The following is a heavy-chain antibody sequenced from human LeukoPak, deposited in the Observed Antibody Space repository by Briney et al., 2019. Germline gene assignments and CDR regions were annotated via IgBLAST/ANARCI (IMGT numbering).Heavy chain of an antibody. V-gene: IGHV3-74*01. CDR1: GFTFSSYW. J-gene: IGHJ6*03. D-gene: IGHD6-13*01. Sequence: GGSLRLSCAASGFTFSSYWMHWVRQAPGKGLVWVSRINSDGSSTSYADSVKGRFTNSRDNAKNTLYLQMNSLRAEDTAVYYCARIAAAGTTLYYYYMDVWGKGTTVTVSS. CDR3: ARIAAAGTTLYYYYMDV. CDR2: INSDGSST.